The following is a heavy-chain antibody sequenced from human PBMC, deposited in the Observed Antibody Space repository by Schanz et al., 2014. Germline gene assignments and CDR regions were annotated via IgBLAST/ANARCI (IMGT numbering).Heavy chain of an antibody. CDR3: AREQIMAAAGLVDY. V-gene: IGHV3-13*01. CDR2: IGYLGDT. D-gene: IGHD6-13*01. CDR1: GFTLSNSD. Sequence: VQMVESGGGVVQPGRSLRLSCAASGFTLSNSDMHWVRQGTGKGLEWVSTIGYLGDTYYPDSVKGRFTVSRDSGQNSLYLQMNSLRAGDTAVYYCAREQIMAAAGLVDYWGHGTLVTVSS. J-gene: IGHJ4*01.